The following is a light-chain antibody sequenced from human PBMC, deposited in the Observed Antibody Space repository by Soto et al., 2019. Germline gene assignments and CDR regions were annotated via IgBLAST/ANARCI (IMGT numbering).Light chain of an antibody. V-gene: IGKV1-39*01. CDR1: QSISND. CDR3: QQSYSTPLT. J-gene: IGKJ4*01. Sequence: DIQMTQSPSSLSASVGERVTITCRASQSISNDLNWYQQKPGRAPNLLIYAASSLQTGVPSRFSGSGSGTDFTLTISSLQPEDFATYYCQQSYSTPLTFGGGTKVEIK. CDR2: AAS.